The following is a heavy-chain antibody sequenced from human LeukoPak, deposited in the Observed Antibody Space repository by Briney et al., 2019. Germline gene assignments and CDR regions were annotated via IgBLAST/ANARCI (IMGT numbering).Heavy chain of an antibody. CDR2: IYYSGST. J-gene: IGHJ4*02. D-gene: IGHD4-17*01. CDR3: ASLTTVTQGYFDS. CDR1: GGSISSYY. Sequence: PSETLSLTCTVSGGSISSYYWSWIRQPPGKGLEWIGYIYYSGSTHYNPSLKSRLIISVDTSKNQFSLKLSSVTDTDTAVYYCASLTTVTQGYFDSWGQGTLVTVSS. V-gene: IGHV4-59*08.